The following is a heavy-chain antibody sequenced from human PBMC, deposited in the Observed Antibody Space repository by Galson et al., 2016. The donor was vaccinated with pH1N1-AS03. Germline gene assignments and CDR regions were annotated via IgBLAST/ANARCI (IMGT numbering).Heavy chain of an antibody. Sequence: SLRLSCAASGFTFNTYVMSWVRLAPGKGLEWVSSISASGDRTYYADSVKGRFTISRDNFKNSVYLHLDNLRAEDTAVYHCARDSMVLRGILRYWGQGTRVTV. CDR3: ARDSMVLRGILRY. CDR1: GFTFNTYV. V-gene: IGHV3-23*01. CDR2: ISASGDRT. J-gene: IGHJ1*01. D-gene: IGHD3-10*01.